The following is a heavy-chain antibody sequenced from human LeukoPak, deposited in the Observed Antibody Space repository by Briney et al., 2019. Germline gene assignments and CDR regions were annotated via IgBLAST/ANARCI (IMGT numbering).Heavy chain of an antibody. D-gene: IGHD5-18*01. Sequence: GGSLRLSCAASGFTFSSYSMNWVRQAPGKGLEWVSYISTSSSTIYYADSVKGRFTISRDNAKNSLYLQMNSLRAEDTAVYYCARDTGYRYGFVYWGEGTLGTVSP. J-gene: IGHJ4*02. CDR3: ARDTGYRYGFVY. V-gene: IGHV3-48*01. CDR2: ISTSSSTI. CDR1: GFTFSSYS.